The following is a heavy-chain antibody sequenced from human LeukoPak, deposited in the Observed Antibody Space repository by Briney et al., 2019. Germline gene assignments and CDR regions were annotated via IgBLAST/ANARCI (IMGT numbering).Heavy chain of an antibody. CDR2: IIPIFGTA. CDR3: VSSSSELFDNWFDP. D-gene: IGHD2-21*01. V-gene: IGHV1-69*13. CDR1: GGTFSSYA. Sequence: SVKVSCKASGGTFSSYAISWVRQAPGQGLEWMGGIIPIFGTANYAQKFQGRVTITADESTSTAYMELSSLRSEDTAVYYYVSSSSELFDNWFDPWGQGTLVTVSS. J-gene: IGHJ5*02.